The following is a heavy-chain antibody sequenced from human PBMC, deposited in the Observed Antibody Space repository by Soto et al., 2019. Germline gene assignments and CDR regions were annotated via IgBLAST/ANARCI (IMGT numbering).Heavy chain of an antibody. Sequence: PGESLKISCKGSGYRFTTSWIAWVRQMPGKGLEWMGIIHPADSDTTYSPSFQGQVTISADMSISTAYLRWRSLKASDTAIYYCARQNSQSDAFDIWGQGTMVTVSS. V-gene: IGHV5-51*01. CDR1: GYRFTTSW. CDR2: IHPADSDT. J-gene: IGHJ3*02. CDR3: ARQNSQSDAFDI. D-gene: IGHD2-15*01.